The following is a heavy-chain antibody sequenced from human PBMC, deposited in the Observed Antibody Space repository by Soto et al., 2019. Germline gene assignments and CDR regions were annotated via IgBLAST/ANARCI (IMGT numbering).Heavy chain of an antibody. CDR2: IYYSGTT. D-gene: IGHD1-26*01. J-gene: IGHJ4*02. Sequence: SETLSLTCSVSGASINTYWNWIRQPPGKGLEWIGYIYYSGTTNYNPSLKSRVTMSIDTSKNQFSLNLRSVTAADTAVYYCAKDSGGSSREPPRLDYWGQGALVTVPS. CDR1: GASINTY. CDR3: AKDSGGSSREPPRLDY. V-gene: IGHV4-59*01.